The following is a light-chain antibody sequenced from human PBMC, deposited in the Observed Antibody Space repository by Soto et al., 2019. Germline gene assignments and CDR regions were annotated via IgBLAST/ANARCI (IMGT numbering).Light chain of an antibody. V-gene: IGKV3-15*01. Sequence: EIVMTQSPATRSVSPGERVTLSCRASQSVSDNLAWYQQKPGQAPRLLIYGASTRATTTPARFSGSGSGTEFTITISSLQSEDFAVYFCQQSNNWPYTFGQGTKLDIK. J-gene: IGKJ2*01. CDR1: QSVSDN. CDR3: QQSNNWPYT. CDR2: GAS.